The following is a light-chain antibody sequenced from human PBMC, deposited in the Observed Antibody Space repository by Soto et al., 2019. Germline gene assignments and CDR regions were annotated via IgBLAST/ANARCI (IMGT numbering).Light chain of an antibody. Sequence: EIVMTQSPATLSVSPGERATLSCRASQSVVSSLAWYQQKPGQAPRLLIYGAATRATGIPARFSGSGSGTEFTLTINSLQSEDFAVYYCQQYHNWPAFGQGTKVDIK. CDR3: QQYHNWPA. J-gene: IGKJ1*01. CDR2: GAA. CDR1: QSVVSS. V-gene: IGKV3-15*01.